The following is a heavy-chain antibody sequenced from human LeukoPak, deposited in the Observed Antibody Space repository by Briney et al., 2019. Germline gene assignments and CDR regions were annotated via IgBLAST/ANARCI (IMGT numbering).Heavy chain of an antibody. CDR2: ISPYNGNT. CDR3: ATDSGSWRRVEY. V-gene: IGHV1-18*01. J-gene: IGHJ4*02. Sequence: ASVKVSCKASGYSFTNYGITWVRQAPGQGLEWMGWISPYNGNTNYAQKLQGRVTMTTDTSTSTAYMELRSLRSDDTAVYYCATDSGSWRRVEYWGQGTLVTVSS. D-gene: IGHD1-26*01. CDR1: GYSFTNYG.